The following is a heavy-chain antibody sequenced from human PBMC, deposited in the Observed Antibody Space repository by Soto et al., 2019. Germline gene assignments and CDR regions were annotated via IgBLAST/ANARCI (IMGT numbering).Heavy chain of an antibody. V-gene: IGHV1-69*06. CDR1: GGTFSSYA. CDR2: IIPIFGTA. Sequence: SVKVSCKASGGTFSSYAISWVRQAPGQGLEWMGGIIPIFGTANYAQKFQGRVTITADKSTSTTYMELSSLRSEDTAVYYCARAYGAAMPNDAFDIWGQGTMVTVSS. CDR3: ARAYGAAMPNDAFDI. J-gene: IGHJ3*02. D-gene: IGHD2-2*01.